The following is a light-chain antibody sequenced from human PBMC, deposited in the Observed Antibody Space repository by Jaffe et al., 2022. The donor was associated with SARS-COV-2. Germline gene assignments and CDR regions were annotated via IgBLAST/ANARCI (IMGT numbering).Light chain of an antibody. Sequence: EIVLTQSPATLSLSPGERATLSCRASQSVSSYLSWYQQKPGQAPRLLIYDVSNRVAGVPARFSGSGSRTDFTLTISSLEPEDFAVYYCQQRYNWPPLTFGGGTKVEIK. V-gene: IGKV3-11*01. CDR2: DVS. J-gene: IGKJ4*01. CDR3: QQRYNWPPLT. CDR1: QSVSSY.